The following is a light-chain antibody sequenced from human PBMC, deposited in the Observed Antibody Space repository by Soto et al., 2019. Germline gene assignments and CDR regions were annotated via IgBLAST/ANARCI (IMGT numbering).Light chain of an antibody. V-gene: IGKV3D-15*01. Sequence: EILMTQSPATLSVSPGERATLPCRANQSISRKLVWYQQKPGQAPRLLIYGASTRATGIPERFSGSGSGTEFTLTISSLQSEDFAVYYCQQRSNWPPSITFGQGTKVDIK. J-gene: IGKJ1*01. CDR2: GAS. CDR3: QQRSNWPPSIT. CDR1: QSISRK.